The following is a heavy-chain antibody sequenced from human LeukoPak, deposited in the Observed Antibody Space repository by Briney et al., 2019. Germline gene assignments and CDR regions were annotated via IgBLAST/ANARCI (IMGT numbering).Heavy chain of an antibody. Sequence: SQTLSLTCTVSGGSINSGSYYWSWIRQSAGKGLEWIGRIYTSGSTNYNPSLKSRVTISVDTSKNQFSLKLSSVTAADTAVYYCARERVMVRGKSAFDIWGQGTMVTVSS. CDR3: ARERVMVRGKSAFDI. CDR2: IYTSGST. V-gene: IGHV4-61*02. D-gene: IGHD3-10*01. CDR1: GGSINSGSYY. J-gene: IGHJ3*02.